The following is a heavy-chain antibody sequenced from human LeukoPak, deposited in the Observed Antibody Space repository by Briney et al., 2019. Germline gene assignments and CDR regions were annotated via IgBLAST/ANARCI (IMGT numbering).Heavy chain of an antibody. CDR3: AINPGGDLDY. CDR1: GYTFTGYH. J-gene: IGHJ4*02. V-gene: IGHV1-2*02. CDR2: VHPYSGAT. Sequence: GASVKVSCKASGYTFTGYHLHWVRQAPGQGLEWMGWVHPYSGATNYAQKFQGRVTMTRDTSLNTAYMELSRLKSDDTAVYFCAINPGGDLDYWGQGTLVTVSS. D-gene: IGHD3-16*01.